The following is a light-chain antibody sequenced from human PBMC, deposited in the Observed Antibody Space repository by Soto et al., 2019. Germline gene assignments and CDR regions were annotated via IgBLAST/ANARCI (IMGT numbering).Light chain of an antibody. CDR2: GAS. V-gene: IGKV3-20*01. CDR1: QSASSNY. CDR3: QQYATSPLT. J-gene: IGKJ1*01. Sequence: EIVLTHFPGTLSLSPGERATLSCRASQSASSNYLAWYQQKPGQAPRLVIFGASNRATGIPDRFSASGSGTEFTLTISRLEPEDVAVYYCQQYATSPLTFGHGTKVDIK.